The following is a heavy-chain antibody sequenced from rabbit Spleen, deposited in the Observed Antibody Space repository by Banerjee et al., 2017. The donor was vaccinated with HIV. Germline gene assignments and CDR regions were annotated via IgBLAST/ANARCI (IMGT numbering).Heavy chain of an antibody. J-gene: IGHJ4*01. CDR3: ARDPAYASSSGYNIPNL. CDR1: GFDFSGDY. V-gene: IGHV1S47*01. Sequence: QEQLEETGGGLVQPGGSLTLSCKASGFDFSGDYMSWVRQAPGKGLEWIGCVYIIGGTTDYANWVNGRFTISSDNAQYTVDLQMNSLTAADTATYFCARDPAYASSSGYNIPNLWGQGTLVTVS. D-gene: IGHD1-1*01. CDR2: VYIIGGTT.